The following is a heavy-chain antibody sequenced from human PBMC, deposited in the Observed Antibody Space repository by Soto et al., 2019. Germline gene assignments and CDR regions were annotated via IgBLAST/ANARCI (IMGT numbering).Heavy chain of an antibody. J-gene: IGHJ4*02. CDR1: GFPFTSYG. V-gene: IGHV3-30*03. CDR3: VGGQFYFDY. D-gene: IGHD3-10*01. CDR2: ISYDGANK. Sequence: QVQLVESGGGVVQPGRSLRLSCAASGFPFTSYGMHWVREGPGKGLEWLAVISYDGANKFYADSVKGRFTICRDNSKNTLYLRMNSLRPEDTALYYCVGGQFYFDYRGQGTLVSVS.